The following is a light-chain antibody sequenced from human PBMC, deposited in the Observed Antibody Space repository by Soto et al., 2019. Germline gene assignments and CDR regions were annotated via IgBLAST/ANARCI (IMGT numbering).Light chain of an antibody. CDR3: QQSYITPTT. V-gene: IGKV1-39*01. Sequence: DILMTQSPSSLSASVGDRVTMTCRASQSVSIYLNWYQQKPGKAPKRLIYDASSLQRGVPSRFSGSGGGTDFTLTISSLQPDDSATYYCQQSYITPTTFGQGNDWRL. CDR1: QSVSIY. CDR2: DAS. J-gene: IGKJ5*01.